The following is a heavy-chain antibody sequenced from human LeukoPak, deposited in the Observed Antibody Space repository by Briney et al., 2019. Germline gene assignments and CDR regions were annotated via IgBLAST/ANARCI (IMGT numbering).Heavy chain of an antibody. CDR1: GFTFSSYA. CDR3: AKDVIDGSGDRGGFDP. J-gene: IGHJ5*02. D-gene: IGHD3-10*01. CDR2: ISGSGGST. Sequence: PGASLRLSCAASGFTFSSYAMSWVRQAPGKGLEWVSAISGSGGSTYYADSVKGRFTISRDNSKNTLYLQMNSLRAEDTAVYYCAKDVIDGSGDRGGFDPWGQGTLVTVSS. V-gene: IGHV3-23*01.